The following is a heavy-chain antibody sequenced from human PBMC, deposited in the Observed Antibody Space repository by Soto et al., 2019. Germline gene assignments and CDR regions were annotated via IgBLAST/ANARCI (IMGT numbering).Heavy chain of an antibody. V-gene: IGHV1-2*04. CDR3: ALIYCSGGSCYSEGVESSYYGMDV. Sequence: ASVKVSCKASGFTFSGSAVQWVRQARGQRLEWMGWINPNSGGTNYAQKFQGWVTMTRDTSISTAYMELSRLRSDDTAVYYCALIYCSGGSCYSEGVESSYYGMDVWGQGTPVTVSS. J-gene: IGHJ6*02. D-gene: IGHD2-15*01. CDR1: GFTFSGSA. CDR2: INPNSGGT.